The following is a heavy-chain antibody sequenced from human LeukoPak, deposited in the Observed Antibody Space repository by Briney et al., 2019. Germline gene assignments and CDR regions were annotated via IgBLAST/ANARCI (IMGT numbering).Heavy chain of an antibody. CDR1: GGSISSYY. CDR2: IYYSGST. D-gene: IGHD4-17*01. J-gene: IGHJ3*02. V-gene: IGHV4-59*01. CDR3: AREYDYGDYVLDAFDI. Sequence: SETLSLTCTVSGGSISSYYWSWIRQPPGKGLEWIGHIYYSGSTNYNPSLKSRVTISVDTSKNQFSLKLSSVTAADTAVYYCAREYDYGDYVLDAFDIWGQGTMVTVSS.